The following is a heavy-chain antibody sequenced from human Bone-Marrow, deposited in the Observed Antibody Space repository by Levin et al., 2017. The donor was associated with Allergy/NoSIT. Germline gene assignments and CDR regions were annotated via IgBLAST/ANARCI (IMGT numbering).Heavy chain of an antibody. CDR2: ISYRGTT. CDR3: ARLDGYYFDY. D-gene: IGHD3-9*01. Sequence: SQTLSLTCTVSGGSISSAGYHWTWIRQSPGKGLKWIGYISYRGTTYYNPSLKGRLTMSLDTSEQRFSLNLNSVTAADTAIYYCARLDGYYFDYWGQGTLVTVSS. CDR1: GGSISSAGYH. J-gene: IGHJ4*02. V-gene: IGHV4-31*03.